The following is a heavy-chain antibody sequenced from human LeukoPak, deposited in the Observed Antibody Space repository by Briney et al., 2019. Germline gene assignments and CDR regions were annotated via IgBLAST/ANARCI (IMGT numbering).Heavy chain of an antibody. V-gene: IGHV3-21*01. J-gene: IGHJ6*02. CDR1: GFTFSDYS. D-gene: IGHD5/OR15-5a*01. CDR2: ISSSSDYI. Sequence: PGGSLRLSCPASGFTFSDYSMSWVRQAPGKGLEWVSSISSSSDYIYYADSVKGRFTISRDNARNSLYLQMNSLRAEDTAVYYCARSRSVSNYKGMDVWGQGNTVTVSS. CDR3: ARSRSVSNYKGMDV.